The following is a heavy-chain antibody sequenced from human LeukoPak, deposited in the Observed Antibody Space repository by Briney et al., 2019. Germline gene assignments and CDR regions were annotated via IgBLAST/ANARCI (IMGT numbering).Heavy chain of an antibody. CDR3: ARETRIAVAGTIDY. CDR1: GGSISSGGYY. Sequence: PSQTLSLTCTVSGGSISSGGYYWSWIRQHPGKGLEWIGYIYYSGSTYYNPSFKSRVTISVDTSKNQFSLKLSSVTAADTAVYYCARETRIAVAGTIDYWGQGTLVTVSS. D-gene: IGHD6-19*01. V-gene: IGHV4-31*03. CDR2: IYYSGST. J-gene: IGHJ4*02.